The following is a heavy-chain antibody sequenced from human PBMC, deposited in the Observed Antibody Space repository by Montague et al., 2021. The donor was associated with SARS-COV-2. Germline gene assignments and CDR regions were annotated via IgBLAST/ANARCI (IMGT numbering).Heavy chain of an antibody. J-gene: IGHJ6*03. CDR2: INHGGIT. Sequence: SETLSLSCAVYGGSFSGYHWNWIRQPPGKGLEWIGEINHGGITNYNPSLKSRLAISADTSKNQFSLKLTSVAAADTAVYYCARLRDGVVPSPILGVGPYYSYYFIDVWGKGTTATVSS. D-gene: IGHD3-10*01. CDR1: GGSFSGYH. CDR3: ARLRDGVVPSPILGVGPYYSYYFIDV. V-gene: IGHV4-34*01.